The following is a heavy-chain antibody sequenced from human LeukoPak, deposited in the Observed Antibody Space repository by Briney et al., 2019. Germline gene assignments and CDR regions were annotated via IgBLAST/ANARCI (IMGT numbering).Heavy chain of an antibody. D-gene: IGHD5-18*01. Sequence: SETLSLTCTVSGGSISSYYWNWIRQPPGKGLEWVGYIYYSGSTNYNPSLKSRVTISVDTSMNQFSLKLNSVTAADTAVYYCARNGVTDGMDVWGQGTTVTVSS. V-gene: IGHV4-59*01. CDR1: GGSISSYY. CDR2: IYYSGST. CDR3: ARNGVTDGMDV. J-gene: IGHJ6*02.